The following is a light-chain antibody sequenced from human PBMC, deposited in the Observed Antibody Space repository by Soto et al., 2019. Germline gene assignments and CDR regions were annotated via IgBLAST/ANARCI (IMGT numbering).Light chain of an antibody. CDR2: DAS. J-gene: IGKJ2*01. CDR3: QQYNSWPPRDT. V-gene: IGKV3-15*01. CDR1: QSIRSN. Sequence: EIVMTQSPATLSVSPGERATLSCRASQSIRSNLDWYQQKPGKAPRLLIYDASTRATGIPARFSGSGSGTEFILTISSLQAEDVAVYSWQQYNSWPPRDTFGEGTRLEIK.